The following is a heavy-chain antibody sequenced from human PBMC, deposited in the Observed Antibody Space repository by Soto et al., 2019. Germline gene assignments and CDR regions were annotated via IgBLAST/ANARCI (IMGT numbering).Heavy chain of an antibody. Sequence: EVQLLESGGGLVQPGGSLTLSCAASGFTFNTYGMTWVRQAPGKGLEWVSTVSGSGGGTYYADSVKGRFTISRVNSKNTMYLQMSNLRAEDTAVYFCARIEPYCGGDCYPDFDFWGLGTPVTVSS. D-gene: IGHD2-21*02. V-gene: IGHV3-23*01. J-gene: IGHJ4*02. CDR1: GFTFNTYG. CDR3: ARIEPYCGGDCYPDFDF. CDR2: VSGSGGGT.